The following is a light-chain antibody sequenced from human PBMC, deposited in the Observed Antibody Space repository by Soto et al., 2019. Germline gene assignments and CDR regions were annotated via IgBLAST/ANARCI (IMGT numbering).Light chain of an antibody. Sequence: EIVLTQSPGTLSLSPGERATLSFRASQSVSSSYLAWYQQKPGQAPRLLIYGSSSRATGIPDRFSGSGSGTDFTLTISRLEPEDFAVYYCQQYGSSPTFGGETKVEIK. V-gene: IGKV3-20*01. CDR1: QSVSSSY. CDR2: GSS. CDR3: QQYGSSPT. J-gene: IGKJ4*01.